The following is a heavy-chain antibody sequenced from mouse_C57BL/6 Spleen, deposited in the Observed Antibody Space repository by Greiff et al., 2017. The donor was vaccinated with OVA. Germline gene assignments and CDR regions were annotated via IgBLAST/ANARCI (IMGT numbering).Heavy chain of an antibody. CDR1: GYSFTDYN. D-gene: IGHD1-1*01. J-gene: IGHJ1*03. CDR2: INPNSGTT. V-gene: IGHV1-39*01. Sequence: EVQLQESGPELVKPGASVKISCKASGYSFTDYNMNWVKQSNGKSLEWIGVINPNSGTTSYNQKFKGKATLTVDQSSSTAYMQLNSLTSEDSAVYYCARGVHYYGSSWWYCDVWGTGTTVTVSS. CDR3: ARGVHYYGSSWWYCDV.